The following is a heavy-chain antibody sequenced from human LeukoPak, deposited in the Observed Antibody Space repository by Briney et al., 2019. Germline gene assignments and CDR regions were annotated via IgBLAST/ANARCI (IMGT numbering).Heavy chain of an antibody. CDR3: ARVLSSGWYQVDP. CDR2: ISAYNGNT. V-gene: IGHV1-18*01. CDR1: GHTFTSYG. D-gene: IGHD6-19*01. Sequence: ASVKVSCKASGHTFTSYGISWARQAPGQGLEWMGWISAYNGNTNYAQKLQGRVTMTTDTSTSTAYMELRSLRSDDTAVYYCARVLSSGWYQVDPWGQGALVTVSS. J-gene: IGHJ5*02.